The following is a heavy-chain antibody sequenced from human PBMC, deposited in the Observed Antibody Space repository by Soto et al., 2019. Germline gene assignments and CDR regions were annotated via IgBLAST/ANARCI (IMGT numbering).Heavy chain of an antibody. V-gene: IGHV1-58*01. Sequence: GASVKVSCKASGFTFADSAVQWVRQARGQSLEWIGRIIVDSGNTKSAEKFTERVSMSWDMSTSTAFMELRSLSSDDTAVYYCATANNTRPFDYWGLGTLVTVSS. D-gene: IGHD2-15*01. CDR1: GFTFADSA. CDR2: IIVDSGNT. CDR3: ATANNTRPFDY. J-gene: IGHJ4*02.